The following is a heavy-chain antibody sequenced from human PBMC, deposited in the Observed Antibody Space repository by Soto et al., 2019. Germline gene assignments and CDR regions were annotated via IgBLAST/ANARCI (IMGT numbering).Heavy chain of an antibody. J-gene: IGHJ4*02. CDR2: IYPGDSDT. D-gene: IGHD2-15*01. Sequence: LGESLKISCNGSGYSFTSYWIGWVRQMPGKGLEWMGIIYPGDSDTRYSPSFQGQVTISADKSISTAYLQWSSLKASDTAMYYCARLSCSGGSCYSFGSYYFDYWGQGTLVTVSS. CDR1: GYSFTSYW. V-gene: IGHV5-51*01. CDR3: ARLSCSGGSCYSFGSYYFDY.